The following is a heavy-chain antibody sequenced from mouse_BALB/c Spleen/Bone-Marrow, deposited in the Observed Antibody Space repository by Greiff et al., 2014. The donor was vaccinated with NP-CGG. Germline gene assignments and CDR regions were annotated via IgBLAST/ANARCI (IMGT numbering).Heavy chain of an antibody. Sequence: EVKLVESGAELVKPGASVKLSCTASGFNIKDTYIHWVKQRPEQGLEWIGRIDPANGNTKYGPKFQGRATVTTDTSSNTASLQLNNLTSEDTAVYYCARSGDGPFAYWGQGTLVTVSA. CDR1: GFNIKDTY. CDR3: ARSGDGPFAY. CDR2: IDPANGNT. D-gene: IGHD2-3*01. J-gene: IGHJ3*01. V-gene: IGHV14-3*02.